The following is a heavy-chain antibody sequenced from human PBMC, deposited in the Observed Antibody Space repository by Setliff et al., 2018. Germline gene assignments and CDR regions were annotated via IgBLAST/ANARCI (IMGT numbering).Heavy chain of an antibody. CDR2: IYTSGGT. Sequence: SETLSLTCTVSGDSMNDNHWTWVRQPPGKGLEWIGYIYTSGGTNYNPSLKSRVTISVDMTENQFSLILRSVVAADTAVYYCARGVSGVSWTPRYWGRGTLVTVSS. D-gene: IGHD6-25*01. CDR1: GDSMNDNH. J-gene: IGHJ4*02. CDR3: ARGVSGVSWTPRY. V-gene: IGHV4-4*09.